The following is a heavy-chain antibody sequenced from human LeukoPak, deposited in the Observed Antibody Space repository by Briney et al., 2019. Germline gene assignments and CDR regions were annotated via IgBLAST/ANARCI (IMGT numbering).Heavy chain of an antibody. Sequence: SETLSLTCTVSGGSVNSGSYFWRWFRQPPGRGLEWIGYIQNSATTNYNPSLESRVTIFVDSSKYQFSLRVTSVTAADTAVYYCATDYSNFYGMDVWGQGTTVTVSS. CDR3: ATDYSNFYGMDV. V-gene: IGHV4-61*01. D-gene: IGHD4-11*01. CDR2: IQNSATT. CDR1: GGSVNSGSYF. J-gene: IGHJ6*02.